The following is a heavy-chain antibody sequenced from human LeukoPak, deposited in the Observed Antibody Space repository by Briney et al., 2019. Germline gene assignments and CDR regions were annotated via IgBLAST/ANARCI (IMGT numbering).Heavy chain of an antibody. CDR3: ARVPEWEDYGMDV. V-gene: IGHV1-69*05. CDR2: IIPIYGTA. J-gene: IGHJ6*02. CDR1: GGTFSSYA. D-gene: IGHD1-26*01. Sequence: SVKVSCKASGGTFSSYAISWVRQAPGQGLEWMGGIIPIYGTANYAQKFQGRVTITTDESTSTAYMELSSLRSEDTAVYYCARVPEWEDYGMDVWGQGTTVTVSS.